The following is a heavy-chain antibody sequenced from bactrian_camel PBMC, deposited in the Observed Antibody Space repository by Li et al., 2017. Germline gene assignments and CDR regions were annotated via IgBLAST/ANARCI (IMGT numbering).Heavy chain of an antibody. J-gene: IGHJ4*01. D-gene: IGHD2*01. CDR2: IAGDGST. V-gene: IGHV3S53*01. Sequence: VQLVESGGGSVQAGGSLRLSCVASGYTLPMNMGWFRRLPGREREGVAAIAGDGSTYYLNSVEGRFTISQDNAKNTVYLQMDNLKPEDSAMYYCAADRSRAYCRGTYCCDMSYWGRGTQVTVS. CDR1: GYTLPMN. CDR3: AADRSRAYCRGTYCCDMSY.